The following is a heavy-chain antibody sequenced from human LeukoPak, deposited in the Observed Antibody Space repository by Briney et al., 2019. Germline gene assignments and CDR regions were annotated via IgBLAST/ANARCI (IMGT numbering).Heavy chain of an antibody. CDR2: ISYDGSNK. CDR1: GFTFSNYA. Sequence: AGGSLRLSCAASGFTFSNYAMHWVRQAPGKGLEWVAVISYDGSNKYYADSVKGRFTISRDNSKNTLYLQMNSLRAEDTAVYYCARDLYYDSSGSSLDYWGQGTLVTVSS. CDR3: ARDLYYDSSGSSLDY. J-gene: IGHJ4*02. D-gene: IGHD3-22*01. V-gene: IGHV3-30-3*01.